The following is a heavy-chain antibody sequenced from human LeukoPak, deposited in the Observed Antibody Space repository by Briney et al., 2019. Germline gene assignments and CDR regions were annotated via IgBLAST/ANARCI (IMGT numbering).Heavy chain of an antibody. Sequence: GGSLRLSCAASGFTVSSNYMSWVRQAPGKGLEWVSVIYSGGSTYYADSVKGRFTISRDNSKNTLYLQMNSLRAEDTAVYYCARDGTGVWYYYGMDVWGQGTTVTVSS. CDR2: IYSGGST. D-gene: IGHD3/OR15-3a*01. CDR1: GFTVSSNY. J-gene: IGHJ6*02. CDR3: ARDGTGVWYYYGMDV. V-gene: IGHV3-53*01.